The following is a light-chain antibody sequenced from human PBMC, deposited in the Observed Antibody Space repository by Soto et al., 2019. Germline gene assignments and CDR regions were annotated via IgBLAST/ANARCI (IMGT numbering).Light chain of an antibody. CDR3: QRYDDWPLT. CDR1: QSVSSSY. Sequence: EIVLTQSPGTLSLSPGERATLSCRASQSVSSSYLAWYQQKPGQAPRLLIYGASSRATGIPDRFSGSGSGTDFTLTISRLEPEDFAVYYCQRYDDWPLTFGGGTRLEIK. CDR2: GAS. J-gene: IGKJ4*01. V-gene: IGKV3-20*01.